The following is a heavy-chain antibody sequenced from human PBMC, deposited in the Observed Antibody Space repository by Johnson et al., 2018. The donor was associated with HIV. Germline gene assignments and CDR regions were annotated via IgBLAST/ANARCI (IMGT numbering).Heavy chain of an antibody. CDR3: ARDRSITMIVVVSGAFDI. J-gene: IGHJ3*02. Sequence: VQVVESGGGVVQPGRSLRLSCAASGFTFSSYAMHWVRQAPGKGLEWVAVISYDGSNKYYADSVKGRFTISRDNSKNTLNLQMNSLRAEDTAVYYCARDRSITMIVVVSGAFDIWGQGTMVTVSS. D-gene: IGHD3-22*01. CDR1: GFTFSSYA. CDR2: ISYDGSNK. V-gene: IGHV3-30*04.